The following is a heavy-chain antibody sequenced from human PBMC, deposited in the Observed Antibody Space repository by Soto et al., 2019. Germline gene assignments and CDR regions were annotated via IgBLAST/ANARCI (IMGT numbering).Heavy chain of an antibody. CDR3: PRGSLDV. V-gene: IGHV3-73*01. J-gene: IGHJ6*01. Sequence: GXLRLYGKASRLTRGYHALHSVREASGKGLECSGSIRSKANSYATAYAASVKGRFTISRDDSKNTAYMQMNSLKTEETAVYYCPRGSLDVWGQGTTVTVSS. CDR1: RLTRGYHA. CDR2: IRSKANSYAT.